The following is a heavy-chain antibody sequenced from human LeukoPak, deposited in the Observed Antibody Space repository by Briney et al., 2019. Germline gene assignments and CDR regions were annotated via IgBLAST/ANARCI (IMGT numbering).Heavy chain of an antibody. V-gene: IGHV1-2*02. CDR1: GYTFTGYY. Sequence: ASVKVSCKASGYTFTGYYMHWVRQAPGQGPKWMGWINPNSGGTNYAQKLQGRVTMTRDTSISTAYMELSSLRSDDTAVYYCARGAATGTLWYYYYYMDVWGKGTTVTVSS. J-gene: IGHJ6*03. D-gene: IGHD6-13*01. CDR3: ARGAATGTLWYYYYYMDV. CDR2: INPNSGGT.